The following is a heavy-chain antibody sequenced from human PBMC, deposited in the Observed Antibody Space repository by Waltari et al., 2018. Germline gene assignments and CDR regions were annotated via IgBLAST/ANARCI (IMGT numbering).Heavy chain of an antibody. J-gene: IGHJ4*02. CDR3: ARADSGSQYYFDY. D-gene: IGHD1-26*01. CDR2: ISSSSSYI. Sequence: EVQLVDAGGGLVKPGWSLRLSCSASGFTFSSYTLTWVPQAPGKGLEWVSSISSSSSYIYYADSVRGRFTISRDNAKNSLYLQMNSLRAEDTAVYYCARADSGSQYYFDYWGQGTLVTVSS. V-gene: IGHV3-21*01. CDR1: GFTFSSYT.